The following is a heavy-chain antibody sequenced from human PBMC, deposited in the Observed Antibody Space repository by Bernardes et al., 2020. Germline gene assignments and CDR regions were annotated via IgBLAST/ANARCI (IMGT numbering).Heavy chain of an antibody. CDR2: IYHSGST. D-gene: IGHD4-4*01. CDR1: GGSISSGGYS. V-gene: IGHV4-30-2*01. J-gene: IGHJ4*02. CDR3: ARGDPTDYSYYFDY. Sequence: LRLSCAASGGSISSGGYSWSWIRQPPGKGLEWIGYIYHSGSTYYNPSLKSRVTISVDRSKNQFSLKLSSVTAADTAVYYCARGDPTDYSYYFDYWGQGTLVTVSS.